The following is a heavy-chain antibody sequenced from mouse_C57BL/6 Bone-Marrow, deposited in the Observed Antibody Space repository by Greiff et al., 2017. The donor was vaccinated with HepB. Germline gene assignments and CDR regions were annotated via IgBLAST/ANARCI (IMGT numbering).Heavy chain of an antibody. CDR3: ARFTVVPYYFDY. Sequence: VQLKESGAELVKPGASVKLSCTASGFNIKDYYMHWVKQRTEQGLEWIGRIDPEDGETKYAPKFQGKATITADTSSNTAYLQHSSLTSEDTAVYYCARFTVVPYYFDYWGQGTTLTVSS. CDR1: GFNIKDYY. CDR2: IDPEDGET. J-gene: IGHJ2*01. D-gene: IGHD1-1*02. V-gene: IGHV14-2*01.